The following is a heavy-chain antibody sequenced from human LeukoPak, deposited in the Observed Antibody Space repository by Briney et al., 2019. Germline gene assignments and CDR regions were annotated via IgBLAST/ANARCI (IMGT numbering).Heavy chain of an antibody. V-gene: IGHV5-51*01. CDR3: ARHEGYCISSSCSDTFDI. CDR1: GYKFPTYW. J-gene: IGHJ3*02. CDR2: IYPDDSDT. D-gene: IGHD2-2*01. Sequence: GESLKISCKGSGYKFPTYWTGWVRQMPGKGLEWMGIIYPDDSDTRYSPSFQGLVTISADKSISTAYLQWSSLKASDTAMYYCARHEGYCISSSCSDTFDIWGQGTMVTVSS.